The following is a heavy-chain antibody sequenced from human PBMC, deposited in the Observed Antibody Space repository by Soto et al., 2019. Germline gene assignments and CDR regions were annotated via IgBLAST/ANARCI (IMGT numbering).Heavy chain of an antibody. CDR2: IYYSGST. CDR3: ARELVKNLNWFDP. J-gene: IGHJ5*02. V-gene: IGHV4-30-4*01. CDR1: GGSISSGDYY. D-gene: IGHD2-15*01. Sequence: SETLSLTCTVSGGSISSGDYYWSWIRQPPGKGLEWIGYIYYSGSTYYNPSLKSRVTISVDTSKNQFSLKLSSVTAADTAVYYCARELVKNLNWFDPWGQGTLVTVSS.